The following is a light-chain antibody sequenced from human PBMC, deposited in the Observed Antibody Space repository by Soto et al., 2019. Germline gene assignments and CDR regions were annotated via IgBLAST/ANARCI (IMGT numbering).Light chain of an antibody. V-gene: IGLV2-14*03. CDR1: SSDVGGYNY. J-gene: IGLJ2*01. CDR3: SSYTSTSLVV. Sequence: QSALTQPASVSGSPGQSITIPCTGTSSDVGGYNYVSWYQQHPDKAPQLMIYDVTFRPSGVSHRFSGSKSGNTASLTISGLQAEDEADYFCSSYTSTSLVVFGGGTKLTVL. CDR2: DVT.